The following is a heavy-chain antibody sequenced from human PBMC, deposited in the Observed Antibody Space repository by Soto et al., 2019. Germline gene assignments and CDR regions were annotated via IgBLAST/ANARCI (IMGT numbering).Heavy chain of an antibody. D-gene: IGHD2-2*02. Sequence: PSETLSLTCTVSGGSFSPNYWSWIRQSPGKGLEWIGYIYYAGTTSYNPSLKSRATISLETSKNQFSLKLSSVTAADTAVYYCARGYCSSTSCYIWDNWFDPWGQGTLVTVSS. CDR1: GGSFSPNY. V-gene: IGHV4-59*01. CDR3: ARGYCSSTSCYIWDNWFDP. CDR2: IYYAGTT. J-gene: IGHJ5*02.